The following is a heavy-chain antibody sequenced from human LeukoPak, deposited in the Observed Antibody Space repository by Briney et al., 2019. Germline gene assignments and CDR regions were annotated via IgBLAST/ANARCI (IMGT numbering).Heavy chain of an antibody. CDR3: FGGGLELYY. CDR1: GFSFQYYW. CDR2: IKEDGTQK. Sequence: GGSLRLSCAASGFSFQYYWMAWVRQAPGMGLEWVAHIKEDGTQKFYVDSVRGRFTISKDYARNALYLQMNSLRDQEPAIFYWFGGGLELYYWGQGT. V-gene: IGHV3-7*01. D-gene: IGHD1-7*01. J-gene: IGHJ4*02.